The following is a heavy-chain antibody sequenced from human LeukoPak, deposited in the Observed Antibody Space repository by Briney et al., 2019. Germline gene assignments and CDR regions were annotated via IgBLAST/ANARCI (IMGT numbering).Heavy chain of an antibody. D-gene: IGHD3-10*01. CDR3: VKSRVDYGMGV. Sequence: SETLSLTCTVSGDSISGSYWTWVRQPPGQGLEWIGQIHYSGRADYNPSLKRRITISVDTSKNQMSLTLTSVTAADTAIYYCVKSRVDYGMGVWGQGTTVTVSS. CDR1: GDSISGSY. CDR2: IHYSGRA. J-gene: IGHJ6*02. V-gene: IGHV4-59*01.